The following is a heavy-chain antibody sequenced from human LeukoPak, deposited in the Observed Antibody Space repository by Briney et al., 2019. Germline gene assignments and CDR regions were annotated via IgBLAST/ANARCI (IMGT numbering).Heavy chain of an antibody. CDR3: TRVGYIDEGIDY. CDR2: IKQDGSKK. Sequence: GGSLRLSCVASGFPFSSYWMTWVRQAPGKGLEWVANIKQDGSKKSYVDSVKGRFSISRDNAKNSLYLQMNSLRAEDTAIYYCTRVGYIDEGIDYWGQGTLVIVSS. V-gene: IGHV3-7*04. D-gene: IGHD5-24*01. CDR1: GFPFSSYW. J-gene: IGHJ4*02.